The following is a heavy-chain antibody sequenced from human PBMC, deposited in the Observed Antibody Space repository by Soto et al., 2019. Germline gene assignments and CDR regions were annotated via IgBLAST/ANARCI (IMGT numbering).Heavy chain of an antibody. D-gene: IGHD6-19*01. CDR3: ARVSRWMVPGYYYGMDV. CDR2: ISYDGSNK. J-gene: IGHJ6*02. Sequence: VGSLRLSCAASGFTFSNYAIHWVRQAPGRWLEWVAVISYDGSNKYYADSVKGRFTISRDNSKNTLYLQMNRLRAEDTAVYYCARVSRWMVPGYYYGMDVWGQGTTVTVSS. V-gene: IGHV3-30-3*01. CDR1: GFTFSNYA.